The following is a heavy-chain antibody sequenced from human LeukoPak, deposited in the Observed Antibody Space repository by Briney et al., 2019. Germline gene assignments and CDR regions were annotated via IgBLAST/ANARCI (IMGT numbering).Heavy chain of an antibody. Sequence: GGSLRLSCAASGFTFSSYSMNWVRQAPGKGLEWVSYISGVGSTKYYANSVKGRFSISRDNAKNSLYLQMNSLRAEDTAVYYCARVHYGSGVFDYWGQGALVTVSS. CDR3: ARVHYGSGVFDY. D-gene: IGHD3-10*01. CDR2: ISGVGSTK. J-gene: IGHJ4*02. V-gene: IGHV3-48*04. CDR1: GFTFSSYS.